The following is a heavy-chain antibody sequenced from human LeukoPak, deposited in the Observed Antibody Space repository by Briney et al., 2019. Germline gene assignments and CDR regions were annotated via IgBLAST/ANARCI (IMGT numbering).Heavy chain of an antibody. V-gene: IGHV3-66*02. Sequence: GGSQRLSCAVSAFTVSSNYVSWVRQAPGKGLEWVSVIYGGGSTNYADSVKGRLTISRDNSKNTLYLQMNSLRAEDTAVYYCARDHSGSYQRAFDIWGQGTMVTVSS. CDR1: AFTVSSNY. CDR3: ARDHSGSYQRAFDI. CDR2: IYGGGST. D-gene: IGHD1-26*01. J-gene: IGHJ3*02.